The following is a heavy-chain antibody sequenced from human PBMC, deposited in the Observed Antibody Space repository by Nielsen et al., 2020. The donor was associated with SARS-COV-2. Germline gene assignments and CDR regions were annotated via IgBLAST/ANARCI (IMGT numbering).Heavy chain of an antibody. J-gene: IGHJ4*02. V-gene: IGHV3-7*01. D-gene: IGHD1-14*01. Sequence: GGSLRLSCVASGFTFSAYWMNWVRQAPGKGLELVANIKDDGSARYYVDSVKGRFTISKDNAKNSLYLQMHNLRAEDTAVYFCASLNRVDPTSNWGPGTPVTVSA. CDR2: IKDDGSAR. CDR1: GFTFSAYW. CDR3: ASLNRVDPTSN.